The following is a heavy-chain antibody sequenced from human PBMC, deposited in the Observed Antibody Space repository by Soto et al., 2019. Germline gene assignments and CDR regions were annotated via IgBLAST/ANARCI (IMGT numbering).Heavy chain of an antibody. CDR1: GFPFSRYS. D-gene: IGHD6-6*01. J-gene: IGHJ4*02. CDR3: ARSNKGRHDY. Sequence: PGGSLRLSSSASGFPFSRYSLNWVRQAPGKGLEWVSSISSSSSYIYYADSVKGRFTSSRDNAKNSLSLQMNSLRAEDTDVYYCARSNKGRHDYWGQGTRVTVSS. V-gene: IGHV3-21*01. CDR2: ISSSSSYI.